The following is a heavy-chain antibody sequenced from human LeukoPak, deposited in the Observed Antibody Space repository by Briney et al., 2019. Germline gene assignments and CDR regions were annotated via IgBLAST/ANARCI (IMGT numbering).Heavy chain of an antibody. CDR2: ISESSRTI. CDR1: GFAFSSYS. J-gene: IGHJ4*02. Sequence: GGSLRLSCAASGFAFSSYSMNWVRQAPGKGLEWVSFISESSRTIYYADSVKGRFTISRDNSKNTLYLQMDSLRAENTAVYYCARDRAWNYFDYWGQGTLVTVSS. V-gene: IGHV3-48*01. CDR3: ARDRAWNYFDY. D-gene: IGHD3-3*01.